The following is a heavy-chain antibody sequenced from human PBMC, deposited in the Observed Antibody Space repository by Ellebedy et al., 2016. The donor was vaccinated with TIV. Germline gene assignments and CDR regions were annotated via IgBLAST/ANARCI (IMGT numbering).Heavy chain of an antibody. Sequence: SETLSLTCTVSGGSISSYYWSWIRQPPGKGLEWIGYIYYSGSTNYNPSLKSRVTISVDTSKNQFSLKLSSVTAADTAVYYCARADGIKNYYYYYGMDVWGQGTTVTVSS. CDR1: GGSISSYY. V-gene: IGHV4-59*01. J-gene: IGHJ6*02. D-gene: IGHD1-14*01. CDR2: IYYSGST. CDR3: ARADGIKNYYYYYGMDV.